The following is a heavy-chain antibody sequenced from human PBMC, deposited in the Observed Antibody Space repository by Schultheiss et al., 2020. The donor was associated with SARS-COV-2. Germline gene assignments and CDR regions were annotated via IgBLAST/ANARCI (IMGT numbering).Heavy chain of an antibody. D-gene: IGHD5-12*01. CDR3: ARDFPRYSGYEGYYGLDV. J-gene: IGHJ6*02. CDR1: GFTVSSNA. CDR2: LYGTGTT. Sequence: GGSLRLSCAASGFTVSSNAMTWVRQAPGKGLEWVSILYGTGTTYYGDSVKCRFTISRDNSKNTVYLQMNSLRAEDTAVYYCARDFPRYSGYEGYYGLDVWGQGTTVTVSS. V-gene: IGHV3-53*01.